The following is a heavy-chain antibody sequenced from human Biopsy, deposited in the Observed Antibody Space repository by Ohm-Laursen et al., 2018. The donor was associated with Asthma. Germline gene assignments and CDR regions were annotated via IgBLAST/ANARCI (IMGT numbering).Heavy chain of an antibody. J-gene: IGHJ6*02. CDR2: IYFSGSA. Sequence: SQTLSLTCNVSGDSIIIGGHYWSWIRQHPGKGLEWIGHIYFSGSAKYNPSLKSRVSISVDTSKNQFSLKLSSVTAADTAVYYCARARAFRHDMTGPKTCLAVWGPGTTVIVSS. D-gene: IGHD3-9*01. CDR3: ARARAFRHDMTGPKTCLAV. CDR1: GDSIIIGGHY. V-gene: IGHV4-31*02.